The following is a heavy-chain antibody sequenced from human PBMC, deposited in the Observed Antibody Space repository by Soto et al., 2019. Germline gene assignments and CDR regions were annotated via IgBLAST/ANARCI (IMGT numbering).Heavy chain of an antibody. CDR1: GGTFSSYT. J-gene: IGHJ4*02. CDR2: IIPILGIA. D-gene: IGHD6-19*01. Sequence: QVQLVQSGAEVKKPGSSVKVSCKASGGTFSSYTISWVRQAPGQGLEWMGRIIPILGIANDAQKFQGRVTITADKSTSTAYMELSSLRSEDTAVYYCASGGSGWAPGSLDYWGQGTLVTVSS. V-gene: IGHV1-69*02. CDR3: ASGGSGWAPGSLDY.